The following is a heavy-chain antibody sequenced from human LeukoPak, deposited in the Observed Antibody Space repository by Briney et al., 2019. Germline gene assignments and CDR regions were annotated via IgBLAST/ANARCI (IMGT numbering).Heavy chain of an antibody. D-gene: IGHD1-1*01. J-gene: IGHJ6*03. Sequence: ASVKVSCKASGYTFTSYAMNWVRQAPGQGLDWMGWINTNTGNPTYAQGFTGRFVFSLDTSVSTAYLQISSLKAEDTAVYYCARDRGTGRYYYYYMDVWGKGTTVTVSS. V-gene: IGHV7-4-1*02. CDR1: GYTFTSYA. CDR2: INTNTGNP. CDR3: ARDRGTGRYYYYYMDV.